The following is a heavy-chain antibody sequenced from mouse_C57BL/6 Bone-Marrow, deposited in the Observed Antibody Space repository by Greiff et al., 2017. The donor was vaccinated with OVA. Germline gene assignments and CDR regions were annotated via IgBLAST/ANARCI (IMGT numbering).Heavy chain of an antibody. D-gene: IGHD1-1*01. V-gene: IGHV1-15*01. CDR1: GYTFTDYE. J-gene: IGHJ3*01. Sequence: QVQLKESGAELVRPGASVTLSCKASGYTFTDYEMHWVKQTPVHGLEWIGAIDPETGGTAYNQKFKGKAILTADKSSSTAYMELRSLTSEDSAVYYCTRLHGSSWFAYWGQGTLVTVSA. CDR3: TRLHGSSWFAY. CDR2: IDPETGGT.